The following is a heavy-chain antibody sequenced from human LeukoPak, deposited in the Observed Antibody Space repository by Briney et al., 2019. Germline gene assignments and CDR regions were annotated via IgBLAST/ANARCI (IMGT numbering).Heavy chain of an antibody. J-gene: IGHJ4*02. D-gene: IGHD7-27*01. Sequence: GGSLRLSCAVSGFTFSSYEMNWVRQAPGKGLEWVSYISRSGSTIYYADSVKGRFTISRDNAKNSLYLQMNSLRVEDTAIYYCARSDWGYWGQGTLVTVSS. CDR2: ISRSGSTI. CDR3: ARSDWGY. V-gene: IGHV3-48*03. CDR1: GFTFSSYE.